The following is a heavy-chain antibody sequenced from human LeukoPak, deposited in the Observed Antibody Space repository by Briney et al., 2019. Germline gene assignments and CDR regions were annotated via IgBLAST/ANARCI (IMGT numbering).Heavy chain of an antibody. D-gene: IGHD6-6*01. CDR2: ISWNSGSI. V-gene: IGHV3-9*01. CDR1: GFTFDDYA. J-gene: IGHJ5*02. CDR3: AKDMHSSSSGWFDP. Sequence: PSGGSLRLSCAASGFTFDDYAMHWVRQAPGKGLEWVSGISWNSGSIGYADSVKGRFTISRDNAKNSLYLQMNSLRAEDTALYYCAKDMHSSSSGWFDPWGQGTLVTVSS.